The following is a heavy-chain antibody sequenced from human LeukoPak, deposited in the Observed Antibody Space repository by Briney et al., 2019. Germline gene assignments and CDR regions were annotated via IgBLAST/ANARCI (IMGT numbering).Heavy chain of an antibody. CDR1: GFTFSSYD. CDR3: ARTYKPYDSSGYYY. Sequence: GGSLRLSCAASGFTFSSYDMHWVRQATGKGLEWVSAIGTAGDTYYPGSVKGRFTISRENAKNSLYPQMNSLRAGDTAVYYCARTYKPYDSSGYYYWGQGTLVTVSS. J-gene: IGHJ4*02. CDR2: IGTAGDT. V-gene: IGHV3-13*01. D-gene: IGHD3-22*01.